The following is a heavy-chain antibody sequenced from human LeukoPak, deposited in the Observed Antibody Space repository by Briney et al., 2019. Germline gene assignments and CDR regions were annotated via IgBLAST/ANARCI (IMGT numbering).Heavy chain of an antibody. CDR1: GFTFSSYS. CDR3: ASMTTYCGGDCYFFDY. J-gene: IGHJ4*02. D-gene: IGHD2-21*02. Sequence: GGSLRLSCAASGFTFSSYSMNWVRQAPGKGLEWVSYISSSSNIIYYADSVKGRFTISRDNAKSSLYLQMNSLRGEDTAVCYCASMTTYCGGDCYFFDYWGQGTLVTVSS. V-gene: IGHV3-48*04. CDR2: ISSSSNII.